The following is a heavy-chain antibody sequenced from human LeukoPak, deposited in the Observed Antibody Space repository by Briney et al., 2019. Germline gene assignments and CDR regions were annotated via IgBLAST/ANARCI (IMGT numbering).Heavy chain of an antibody. CDR2: THSSGGT. Sequence: PGGSLRLSYAASGVTGSHNYMSWVRQAPGKGLEWVSATHSSGGTYYADSVKGRFTISRDTSKNTLYLQINSLIVEDTAVYSCIVFGDSNHWGQGPLVTVSS. CDR3: IVFGDSNH. CDR1: GVTGSHNY. D-gene: IGHD4-17*01. J-gene: IGHJ5*02. V-gene: IGHV3-53*01.